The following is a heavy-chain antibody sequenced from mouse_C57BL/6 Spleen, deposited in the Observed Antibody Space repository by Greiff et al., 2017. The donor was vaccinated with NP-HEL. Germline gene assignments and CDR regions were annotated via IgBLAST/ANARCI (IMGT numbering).Heavy chain of an antibody. D-gene: IGHD1-1*01. CDR3: ARRQALAIYAMDC. CDR1: GYTFTDYN. Sequence: EVQLQQSGPELVKPGASVKIPCKASGYTFTDYNMDWVKQSHGKSLEWIGDINPNNGGTIYNQTFKGKATLTVDKSSSTADLELRSLTSEDTAVYYCARRQALAIYAMDCWGQGTSVTVSS. J-gene: IGHJ4*01. V-gene: IGHV1-18*01. CDR2: INPNNGGT.